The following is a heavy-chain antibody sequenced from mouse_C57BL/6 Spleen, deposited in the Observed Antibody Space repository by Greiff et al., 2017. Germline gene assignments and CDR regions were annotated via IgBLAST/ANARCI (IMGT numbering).Heavy chain of an antibody. CDR2: INPNNGGT. J-gene: IGHJ1*03. CDR3: ARGKIYYGYDVWYFDV. D-gene: IGHD2-2*01. CDR1: GYTFTDYN. Sequence: EVQLQESGPELVKPGASVKIPCKASGYTFTDYNMDWVKQSHGKSLEWIGDINPNNGGTIYNQKFKGKATLTVDKSSSTAYTELRSLTSEDTAVYYCARGKIYYGYDVWYFDVWGTGTTVTVSS. V-gene: IGHV1-18*01.